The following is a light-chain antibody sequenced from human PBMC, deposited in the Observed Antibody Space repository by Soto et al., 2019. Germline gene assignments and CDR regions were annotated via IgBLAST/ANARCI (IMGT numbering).Light chain of an antibody. J-gene: IGLJ1*01. CDR2: DVN. CDR3: CSYTTSSTYV. Sequence: QSALTQPASLSVSPGQSIAISCTGTSSDVGGYNYVSWYQQHPGKAPKLMIYDVNNRPSGVSNRFSGSKSGNTASLTISGLQAEDEADYYCCSYTTSSTYVFGTGTKVTVL. CDR1: SSDVGGYNY. V-gene: IGLV2-14*03.